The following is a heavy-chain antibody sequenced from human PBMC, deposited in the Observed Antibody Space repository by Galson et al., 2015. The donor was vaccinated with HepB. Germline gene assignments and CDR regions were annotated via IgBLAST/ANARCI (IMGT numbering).Heavy chain of an antibody. CDR3: TNVGVRYDFWSAMGGHDAFDI. CDR2: ISYDGSNK. D-gene: IGHD3-3*01. Sequence: SLRLSCAASGLTFSSYGMHWVRQAPGKGLEWVAVISYDGSNKYYADSVKGRFTISRDNSKNTLYLQMNSLRAEDTAVYYCTNVGVRYDFWSAMGGHDAFDIWGQGTMVTVSS. J-gene: IGHJ3*02. V-gene: IGHV3-30*18. CDR1: GLTFSSYG.